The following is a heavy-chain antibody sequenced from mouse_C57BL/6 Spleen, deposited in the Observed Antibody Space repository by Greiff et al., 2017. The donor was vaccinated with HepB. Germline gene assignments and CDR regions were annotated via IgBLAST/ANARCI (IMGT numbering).Heavy chain of an antibody. V-gene: IGHV1-54*01. Sequence: QVQLQQSGAELVRPGTSVKVSCKASGYAFTNYLIEWVKQRPGQGLEWIGVINPGSGGTNYNEKFKGKATLTADKSSTTAYMQLSSLTSEDSAVYFCARWGAQAGTYWGQGTLVTVSA. CDR2: INPGSGGT. CDR3: ARWGAQAGTY. J-gene: IGHJ3*01. D-gene: IGHD3-2*02. CDR1: GYAFTNYL.